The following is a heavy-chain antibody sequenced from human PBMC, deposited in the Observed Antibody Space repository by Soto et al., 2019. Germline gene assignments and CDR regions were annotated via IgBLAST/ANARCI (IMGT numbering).Heavy chain of an antibody. CDR2: IFWDDDE. J-gene: IGHJ3*01. Sequence: QITLKESGPTLVKPTQTLTLTCTFSGFSFTTTGVGVGWIRQPPGKALEWLALIFWDDDERYSSSLKSRLTITKDTAKNQVVLIMTNMDPVDTATYYCAHRGHDFQDAFDVWGQGTMVTVSS. CDR1: GFSFTTTGVG. V-gene: IGHV2-5*02. CDR3: AHRGHDFQDAFDV. D-gene: IGHD2-21*02.